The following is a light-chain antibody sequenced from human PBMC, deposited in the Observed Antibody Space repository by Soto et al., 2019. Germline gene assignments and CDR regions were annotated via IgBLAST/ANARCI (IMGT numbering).Light chain of an antibody. CDR1: QSLLHNNGYNY. J-gene: IGKJ1*01. CDR3: MQALQTRT. Sequence: DIVMTQSPLSLPVTPGEPASISYRSSQSLLHNNGYNYLDWYLQKPGQSPQLLIYLGSNRASGVPDRFSGSGSGTDFTLKISRVEAEDVGVYYCMQALQTRTFGQGTKVEIK. CDR2: LGS. V-gene: IGKV2-28*01.